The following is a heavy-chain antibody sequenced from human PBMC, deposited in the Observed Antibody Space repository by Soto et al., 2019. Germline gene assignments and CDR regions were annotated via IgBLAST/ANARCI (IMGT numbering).Heavy chain of an antibody. V-gene: IGHV1-18*01. Sequence: QLQLVQSGAEAKKPGASVKVSCKASGYTFPTSTISWVRQAPGQGLEWMGWIKAYSGNTNYAQKSQGRVTMTTDTSTNTAYMELRSLKTDDTAIYYCAIADYGDDDYWGQGTLVTVSS. CDR3: AIADYGDDDY. D-gene: IGHD4-17*01. CDR2: IKAYSGNT. J-gene: IGHJ4*02. CDR1: GYTFPTST.